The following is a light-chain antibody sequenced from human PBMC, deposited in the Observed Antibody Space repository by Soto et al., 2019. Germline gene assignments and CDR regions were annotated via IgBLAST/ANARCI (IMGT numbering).Light chain of an antibody. V-gene: IGLV2-23*02. CDR3: CSYAGSSSYV. CDR1: SSDVGSYNL. J-gene: IGLJ1*01. CDR2: EVS. Sequence: QSALTQPASVSGSPGQSITISCTGASSDVGSYNLVSRYQQHPGKAPKLMIYEVSKRPSGVSNRFSGSKSGNAASLTISGLQAEDEADYYCCSYAGSSSYVFGTGTKATVL.